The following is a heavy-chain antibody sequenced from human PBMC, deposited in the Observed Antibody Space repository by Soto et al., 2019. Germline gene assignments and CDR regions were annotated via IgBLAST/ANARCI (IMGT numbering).Heavy chain of an antibody. V-gene: IGHV3-48*02. J-gene: IGHJ5*02. CDR1: GFTFSAYS. Sequence: GGSLRLSCAASGFTFSAYSINWARQAPGKGLEWVSYITAGSNTIFYADSVKGRFTISRDNAKNSLYLQMSSLRDDDTAVYYCARHNGMEGSFDPSGPGILVTVCS. CDR2: ITAGSNTI. D-gene: IGHD1-1*01. CDR3: ARHNGMEGSFDP.